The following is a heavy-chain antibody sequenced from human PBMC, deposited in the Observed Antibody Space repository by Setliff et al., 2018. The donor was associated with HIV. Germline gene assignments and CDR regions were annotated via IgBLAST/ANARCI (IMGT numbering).Heavy chain of an antibody. Sequence: SETLSLTCAVSGYSISSGYYWGRIRQPPGKGLEWMGSIYHSGSTYYTPSLNSRVTISVDTSKNQFSLKLSSVTAADTAVYYCARLDVDIAMAADYWGQGMLVTVSS. J-gene: IGHJ4*02. CDR3: ARLDVDIAMAADY. CDR2: IYHSGST. CDR1: GYSISSGYY. D-gene: IGHD5-18*01. V-gene: IGHV4-38-2*01.